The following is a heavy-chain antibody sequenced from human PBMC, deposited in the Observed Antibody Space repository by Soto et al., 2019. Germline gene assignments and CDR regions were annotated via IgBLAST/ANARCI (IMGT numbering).Heavy chain of an antibody. CDR3: ARYYYGSGIPTAFDI. V-gene: IGHV4-59*01. CDR1: GGSISGYY. Sequence: SETLSLTCTVSGGSISGYYWSWIRQPPGKGLEWIGYIYYSGSTNYNPSLTSRVTISVDTSKNQFSLKLSSVTAADTAVYYCARYYYGSGIPTAFDIWGQGTMVTVSS. J-gene: IGHJ3*02. CDR2: IYYSGST. D-gene: IGHD3-10*01.